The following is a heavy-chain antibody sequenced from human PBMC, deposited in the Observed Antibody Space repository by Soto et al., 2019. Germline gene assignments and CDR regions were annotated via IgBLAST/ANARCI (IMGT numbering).Heavy chain of an antibody. CDR1: GYIFTSYG. Sequence: GASVKVSCKASGYIFTSYGISWVRQAPGEGLEWMGWISAHSGKTIYAEKVRGRVTMTTETSTSTAYMDLRSLRSDDTAVYYCARRGYDTSGYFFDYWGQGTLVTVSS. J-gene: IGHJ4*02. D-gene: IGHD3-22*01. V-gene: IGHV1-18*01. CDR2: ISAHSGKT. CDR3: ARRGYDTSGYFFDY.